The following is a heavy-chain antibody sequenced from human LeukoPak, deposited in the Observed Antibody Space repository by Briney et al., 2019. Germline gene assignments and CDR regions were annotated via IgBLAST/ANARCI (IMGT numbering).Heavy chain of an antibody. J-gene: IGHJ4*02. V-gene: IGHV3-48*01. CDR2: IRIPTGAL. CDR3: VRGKLVYYYDNSGYFDS. CDR1: GFSFSSYT. D-gene: IGHD3-22*01. Sequence: GGSLRLSCAASGFSFSSYTMNWVRQAPGKGLEWLSYIRIPTGALYYADSVKGRFTISRDNAKSSLYLQMNNLRAEDTAVYYCVRGKLVYYYDNSGYFDSWGRGTLVTVSS.